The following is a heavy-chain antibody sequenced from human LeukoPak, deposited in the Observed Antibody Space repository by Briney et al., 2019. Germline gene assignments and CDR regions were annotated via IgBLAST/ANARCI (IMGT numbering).Heavy chain of an antibody. V-gene: IGHV3-30*18. J-gene: IGHJ4*02. CDR2: ISYDGSNK. D-gene: IGHD3-10*01. CDR3: AKVGKGLLWFGDGIDY. CDR1: GFTFSSYG. Sequence: GRSLRLSCAASGFTFSSYGMHWVRRAPGKGLEWVADISYDGSNKYYADSVKGRFTISRDNSKNTLYLQMNSLRAEDTAVYYCAKVGKGLLWFGDGIDYWGQRTLATVSS.